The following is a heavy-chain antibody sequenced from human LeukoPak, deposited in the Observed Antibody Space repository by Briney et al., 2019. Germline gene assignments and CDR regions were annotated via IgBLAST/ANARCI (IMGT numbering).Heavy chain of an antibody. CDR2: ISAYNGNT. CDR1: GYTFTSYG. Sequence: SVKVSCKASGYTFTSYGISWVRQAPGQGLEWMGWISAYNGNTNYAQKLQGRVTMTTDTSTSTAYMELRSLRSDDTAVYYCASTIWGYDVAATDYYFDYWGQGTLVTVSS. J-gene: IGHJ4*02. CDR3: ASTIWGYDVAATDYYFDY. V-gene: IGHV1-18*01. D-gene: IGHD2-15*01.